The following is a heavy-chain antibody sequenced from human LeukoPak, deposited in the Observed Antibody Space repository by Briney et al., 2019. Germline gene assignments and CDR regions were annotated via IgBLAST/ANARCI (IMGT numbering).Heavy chain of an antibody. CDR1: SYSISSGYY. J-gene: IGHJ5*01. V-gene: IGHV4-38-2*01. CDR3: ARHHAPPNWFDP. Sequence: ASETLSLTCAVSSYSISSGYYWGWIRQPPGKGLEWIGSIYYSGSTFYNPSLTSRVTTSVATSKNPFSRRLGSVTATDPSIYSGARHHAPPNWFDPSGEETLVTVSS. CDR2: IYYSGST.